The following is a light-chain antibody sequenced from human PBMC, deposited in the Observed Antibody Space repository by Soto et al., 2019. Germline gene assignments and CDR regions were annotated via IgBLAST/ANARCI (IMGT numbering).Light chain of an antibody. CDR3: SSLTTSFTYV. CDR2: EVS. V-gene: IGLV2-14*01. Sequence: ALAQPASVSGSPGQSVAISCTGTSSAVGAYNYISWYQQHPGKAPKLLLSEVSNRPSGVSDRFSGSKSGNTASLTISGLQAEDEADYYCSSLTTSFTYVFGTGTKVTVL. CDR1: SSAVGAYNY. J-gene: IGLJ1*01.